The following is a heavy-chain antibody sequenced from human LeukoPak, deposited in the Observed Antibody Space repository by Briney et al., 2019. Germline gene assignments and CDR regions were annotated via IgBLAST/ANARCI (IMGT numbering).Heavy chain of an antibody. J-gene: IGHJ6*03. V-gene: IGHV1-8*01. CDR3: ARLLRFLEWTTYYYYYYLDV. CDR1: GYTFTSYD. Sequence: GASVKVSCKASGYTFTSYDINWVRQATGQGLEWMGWMNPNSGRTGYAQKFQGRGTMTRNTSISTAYMELSSLRSEDTAVYYCARLLRFLEWTTYYYYYYLDVWGKGTTVTVSS. CDR2: MNPNSGRT. D-gene: IGHD3-3*01.